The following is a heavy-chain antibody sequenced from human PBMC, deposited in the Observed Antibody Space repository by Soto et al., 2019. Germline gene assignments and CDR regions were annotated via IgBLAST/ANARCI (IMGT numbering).Heavy chain of an antibody. V-gene: IGHV3-33*01. Sequence: PGGSLRLSCAASGFTFSNYGMHWVRQAPGKGLEWVAVIWYDGSNKYYADSVKGRFTISRDNSKNTLYLQMNSLKTEDTAVYYCTTGGSSWSPEYYFDYWGQGTLVTVSS. CDR1: GFTFSNYG. CDR3: TTGGSSWSPEYYFDY. D-gene: IGHD6-13*01. J-gene: IGHJ4*02. CDR2: IWYDGSNK.